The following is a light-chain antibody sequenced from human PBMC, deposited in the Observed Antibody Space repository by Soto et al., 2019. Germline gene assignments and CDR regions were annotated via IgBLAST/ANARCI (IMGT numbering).Light chain of an antibody. J-gene: IGKJ1*01. Sequence: DIQMTHSPSSLSESEGARCTITCRASQSISNYLNWYQHKAGKAPKVLIYAASSLQRGVPSRFSGSGSWTDFTLIISSLQPEDFATYYCQQSYSPLWTFGQGTKVDIK. CDR3: QQSYSPLWT. CDR1: QSISNY. CDR2: AAS. V-gene: IGKV1-39*01.